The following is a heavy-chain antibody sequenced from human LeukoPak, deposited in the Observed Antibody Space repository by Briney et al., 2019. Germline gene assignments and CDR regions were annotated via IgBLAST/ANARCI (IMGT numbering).Heavy chain of an antibody. CDR2: ISSSGNTI. J-gene: IGHJ4*02. Sequence: GGSLRLSCAASGFTFSSYSMNWVRQAPGKGLEWVSYISSSGNTIDYADSVKGRFTISRDNAKNSLYLQMVSLRAEDTAVYYCARLRGYGYGYGDYWGQRTLVTVSS. CDR1: GFTFSSYS. D-gene: IGHD5-18*01. CDR3: ARLRGYGYGYGDY. V-gene: IGHV3-48*04.